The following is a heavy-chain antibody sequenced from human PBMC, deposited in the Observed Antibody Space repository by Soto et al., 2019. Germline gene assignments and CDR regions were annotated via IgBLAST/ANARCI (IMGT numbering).Heavy chain of an antibody. CDR1: GFTFNNYW. CDR3: ARWEAVYSSGRYAIDQ. D-gene: IGHD6-19*01. V-gene: IGHV3-7*01. J-gene: IGHJ4*02. CDR2: IKGDESEK. Sequence: EVQLVESGGDLVQPGGSLRLSCAASGFTFNNYWMTWVRQAPGKGLEWVASIKGDESEKYYVDSVKGRFTISRDNAQNSLSLQMNSLRGEDTAVYYCARWEAVYSSGRYAIDQWGQGTLVTVSS.